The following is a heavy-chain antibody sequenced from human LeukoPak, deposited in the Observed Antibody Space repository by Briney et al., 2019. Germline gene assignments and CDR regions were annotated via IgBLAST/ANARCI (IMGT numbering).Heavy chain of an antibody. D-gene: IGHD5-18*01. CDR1: GFTFSSYW. Sequence: PGGSLRLSCAASGFTFSSYWMHWVRQAPGKGLGWVSHINSDGSKTNYADSVKGRFTISRDNAKNTLYLQMNSLRAEDTAVYYCARGGGYSSGPFDYWGQGTLVTVSS. V-gene: IGHV3-74*01. CDR2: INSDGSKT. CDR3: ARGGGYSSGPFDY. J-gene: IGHJ4*02.